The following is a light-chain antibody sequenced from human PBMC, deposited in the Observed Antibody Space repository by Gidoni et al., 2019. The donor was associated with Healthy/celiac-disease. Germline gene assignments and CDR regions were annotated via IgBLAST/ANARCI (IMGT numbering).Light chain of an antibody. CDR3: QVWDSSSDHLYV. CDR2: DVS. V-gene: IGLV3-21*02. CDR1: NIGSKS. Sequence: SHVLPHLPSVSVAPGPTARLTCGGNNIGSKSVHLYPQKPGQAPVLVVYDVSDRPSGTPERFSGSNSGNTATLTISRVEAGDEADYYCQVWDSSSDHLYVFGTGTKVTVL. J-gene: IGLJ1*01.